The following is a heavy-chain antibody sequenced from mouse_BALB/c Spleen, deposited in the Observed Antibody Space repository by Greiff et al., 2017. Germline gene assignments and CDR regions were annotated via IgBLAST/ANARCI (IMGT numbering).Heavy chain of an antibody. CDR1: GYSITSDYA. CDR2: ISYSGST. V-gene: IGHV3-2*02. CDR3: ARVYGNYVWYFDV. J-gene: IGHJ1*01. D-gene: IGHD2-1*01. Sequence: EVKLMESGPGLVKPSQSLSLTCTVTGYSITSDYAWNWIRQFPGNKLEWMGYISYSGSTSYNPSLKSRISITRDTSKNQFFLQLNSVTTEDTATYYCARVYGNYVWYFDVWGAGTTVTVSS.